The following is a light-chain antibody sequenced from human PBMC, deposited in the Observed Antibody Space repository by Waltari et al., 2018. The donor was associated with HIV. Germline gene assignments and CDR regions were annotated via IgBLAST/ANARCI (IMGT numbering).Light chain of an antibody. CDR3: SSYTSSSTRV. CDR1: SSDVGGYNF. J-gene: IGLJ1*01. CDR2: DVI. Sequence: QSALTQPASVSGSPGQSITISCTGTSSDVGGYNFVSWYQQHPGKAPKHMICDVIKRPSGVSNLFSGSKSGNTASLTISGLQAEDEADYYCSSYTSSSTRVFGTGTKVTVL. V-gene: IGLV2-14*01.